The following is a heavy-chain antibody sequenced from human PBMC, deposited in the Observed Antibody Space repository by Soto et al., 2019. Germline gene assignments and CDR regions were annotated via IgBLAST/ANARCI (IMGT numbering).Heavy chain of an antibody. CDR3: ARWGNYSPNYNWFDP. V-gene: IGHV4-31*03. D-gene: IGHD3-22*01. Sequence: LSLTCTVSGGSISSGGYYWSWIRQHPGKGLEWIGYIYYSGSTYYNPSLKSRVTISVDTSKNQFSLKLSSVTSADTAVYYCARWGNYSPNYNWFDPWGQGTLVTVSS. CDR1: GGSISSGGYY. J-gene: IGHJ5*02. CDR2: IYYSGST.